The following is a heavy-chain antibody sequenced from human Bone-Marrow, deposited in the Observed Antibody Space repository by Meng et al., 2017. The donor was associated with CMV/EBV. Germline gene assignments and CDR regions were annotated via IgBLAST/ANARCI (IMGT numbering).Heavy chain of an antibody. CDR2: INHSGST. J-gene: IGHJ4*01. V-gene: IGHV4-34*01. D-gene: IGHD1-26*01. CDR1: GGSFSGYY. Sequence: GSLRLSCAVYGGSFSGYYWSWIRQPPGKGLEWIGEINHSGSTNYNPSLKSRVTISVDTSKNQFSLKLSSVTAADTAVYYCASRLVGATSRVFDDWGHGTLVTVAS. CDR3: ASRLVGATSRVFDD.